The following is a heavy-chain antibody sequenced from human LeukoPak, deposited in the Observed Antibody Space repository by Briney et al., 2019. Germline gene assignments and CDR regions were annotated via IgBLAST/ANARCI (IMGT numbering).Heavy chain of an antibody. Sequence: GGPLRLSCAASGFTFGSYTLNWVRQAPGKGLDWVSYISTSSSAIYYADSVKGRFIISRDNARNSLYLQMNSLRDEDTAVYCCARDNSGGNSGMDYWGQGTLVAVSS. J-gene: IGHJ4*02. CDR2: ISTSSSAI. V-gene: IGHV3-48*02. D-gene: IGHD4-23*01. CDR1: GFTFGSYT. CDR3: ARDNSGGNSGMDY.